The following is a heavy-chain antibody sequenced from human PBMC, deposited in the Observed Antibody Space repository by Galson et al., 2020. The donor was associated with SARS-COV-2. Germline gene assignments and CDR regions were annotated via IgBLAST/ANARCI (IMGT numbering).Heavy chain of an antibody. D-gene: IGHD5-12*01. CDR1: GFTFSSYD. V-gene: IGHV3-13*01. CDR3: ARGQVVATAYYYYYYGMDV. J-gene: IGHJ6*02. Sequence: GGSLRLSCAASGFTFSSYDMHWVRQATGKGLEWVSAIGTAGDTYYPGSVKGRFTISRENAKNSLYLQMNSLRAGDTAVYYCARGQVVATAYYYYYYGMDVWGQGTTVTVSS. CDR2: IGTAGDT.